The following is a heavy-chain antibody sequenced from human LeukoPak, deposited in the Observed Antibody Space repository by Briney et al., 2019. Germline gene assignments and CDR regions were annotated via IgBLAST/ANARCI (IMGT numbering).Heavy chain of an antibody. D-gene: IGHD6-6*01. V-gene: IGHV1-2*02. CDR1: GYTFTGYY. Sequence: ASVKVSCKASGYTFTGYYMHWVRQAPGQGLEWMGWINPNSGGTNFAQKFQDRVTMTGDTSISTAYMELSRLRSDDTAVYYCARGAFSSSSGYKYYYMDVWRKGTTDTVSS. J-gene: IGHJ6*03. CDR2: INPNSGGT. CDR3: ARGAFSSSSGYKYYYMDV.